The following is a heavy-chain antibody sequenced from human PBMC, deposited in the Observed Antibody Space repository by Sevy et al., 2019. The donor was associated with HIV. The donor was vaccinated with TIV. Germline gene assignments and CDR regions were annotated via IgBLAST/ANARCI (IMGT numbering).Heavy chain of an antibody. CDR3: AKGYCSGGTCPRDYYYYGMDV. J-gene: IGHJ6*02. V-gene: IGHV3-23*01. CDR2: IGGSGRYT. Sequence: GGSLRLSCAPSGFTFSTYAMNWVRQAPGKGLEWVSSIGGSGRYTYYADSVEGGSTISRDNSKNMLYLQMNSLRVAYTAVYYCAKGYCSGGTCPRDYYYYGMDVWGQGTTVTVSS. D-gene: IGHD2-15*01. CDR1: GFTFSTYA.